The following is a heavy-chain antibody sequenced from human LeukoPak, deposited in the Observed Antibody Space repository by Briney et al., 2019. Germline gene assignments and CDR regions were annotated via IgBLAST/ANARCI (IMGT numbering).Heavy chain of an antibody. Sequence: SVKVSCKASGGTFSSYAISWVRQAPGQGLEWMGGIIPIFGTANYAQKFQGRVTITADESTSTAYMELSGLRSEDTAVYYCARGPDIVLIESYMDVWGKGTTVTVSS. J-gene: IGHJ6*03. V-gene: IGHV1-69*13. CDR2: IIPIFGTA. CDR3: ARGPDIVLIESYMDV. CDR1: GGTFSSYA. D-gene: IGHD2-8*01.